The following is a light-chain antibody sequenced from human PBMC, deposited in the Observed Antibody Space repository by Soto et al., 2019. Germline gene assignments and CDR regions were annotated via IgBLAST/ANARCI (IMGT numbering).Light chain of an antibody. V-gene: IGLV2-11*01. Sequence: QSALTQPRSVSGSPGQSVTISCTGTSSDFGGYNFVSWYQQQPGKAPKLMIYDVSKRPSGVPDRFSGSKSGNTASLTISGLQAEDEADYYCCSYAGRYTHVVFGGGTKLTVL. J-gene: IGLJ2*01. CDR2: DVS. CDR3: CSYAGRYTHVV. CDR1: SSDFGGYNF.